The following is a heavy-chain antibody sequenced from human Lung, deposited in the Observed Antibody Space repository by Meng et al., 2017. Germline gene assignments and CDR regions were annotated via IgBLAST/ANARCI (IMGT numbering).Heavy chain of an antibody. CDR2: ISSTGDST. D-gene: IGHD5-18*01. Sequence: EGQLRELGGGLVQPGGSLSFSCAASGFTFTAFSMTWVRQAPGKGLEWVSTISSTGDSTFYPDSVKGRFIVSRDNSKNTLYLQMNSLRAEDTAIYYCAKEAAMASWGQGTLVTVSS. J-gene: IGHJ5*02. CDR3: AKEAAMAS. V-gene: IGHV3-23*01. CDR1: GFTFTAFS.